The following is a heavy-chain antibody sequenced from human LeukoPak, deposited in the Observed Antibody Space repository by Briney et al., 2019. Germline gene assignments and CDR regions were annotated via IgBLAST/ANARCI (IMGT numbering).Heavy chain of an antibody. V-gene: IGHV4-4*02. CDR1: GGSISSSNW. D-gene: IGHD1-26*01. CDR2: IYHSGST. Sequence: NTSGTLSLTCAVSGGSISSSNWWSWVRQPPGKGLEWIGEIYHSGSTNYNPSLKSRVTISVDKSKNQFSLKLSSVTAADTAVYYCARGSAEWELLPFDPWGQGTLVTVSS. CDR3: ARGSAEWELLPFDP. J-gene: IGHJ5*02.